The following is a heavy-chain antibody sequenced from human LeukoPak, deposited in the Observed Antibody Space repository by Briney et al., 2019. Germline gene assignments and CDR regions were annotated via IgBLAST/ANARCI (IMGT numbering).Heavy chain of an antibody. V-gene: IGHV1-46*01. Sequence: GASVKVSCKASGYTFTSYHMHWVRQAPGQGLEWMGIINPSGGSTSYAQKFQGRVTMTRDMSTSTVYMELSSLRSEDTAVYYCARDLFGDQLLSHFDYWGQGTLVTVSS. CDR1: GYTFTSYH. J-gene: IGHJ4*02. D-gene: IGHD2-2*01. CDR3: ARDLFGDQLLSHFDY. CDR2: INPSGGST.